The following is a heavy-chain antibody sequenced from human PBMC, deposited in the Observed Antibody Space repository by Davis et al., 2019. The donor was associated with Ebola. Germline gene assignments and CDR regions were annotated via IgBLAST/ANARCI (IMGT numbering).Heavy chain of an antibody. CDR1: GGSFSGYY. Sequence: PSETLSLTCTVSGGSFSGYYWSWIRQPPGKGLEWIGEINHSGSTNYNPSLKSRVTISVDTSKNQFSLKLSSVTAADTAVYYCARLASVPAATYYYYYMDVWGKGTTVTVSS. J-gene: IGHJ6*03. D-gene: IGHD2-2*01. CDR2: INHSGST. CDR3: ARLASVPAATYYYYYMDV. V-gene: IGHV4-34*01.